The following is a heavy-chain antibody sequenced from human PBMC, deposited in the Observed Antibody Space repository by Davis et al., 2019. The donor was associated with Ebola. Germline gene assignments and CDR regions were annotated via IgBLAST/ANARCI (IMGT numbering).Heavy chain of an antibody. V-gene: IGHV4-34*01. CDR2: INHSGST. J-gene: IGHJ6*04. Sequence: SETLSLTCAVYGGSFSGYYWSWIRQPPGKGLEWIGEINHSGSTNYNPSLKSRVTISVDTSKNQFSLKLSSVTAADTAVYYCARDPEDVYFDVWGKGTTVTVSS. CDR3: ARDPEDVYFDV. CDR1: GGSFSGYY. D-gene: IGHD2-8*01.